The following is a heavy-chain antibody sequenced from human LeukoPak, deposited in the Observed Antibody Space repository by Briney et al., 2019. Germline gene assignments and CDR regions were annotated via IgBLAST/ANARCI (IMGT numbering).Heavy chain of an antibody. CDR1: GFTFSIYS. D-gene: IGHD3-3*01. J-gene: IGHJ4*02. V-gene: IGHV3-21*01. CDR2: ITVNSNYI. CDR3: AREHQGISIFGVVDY. Sequence: PGGSLRLSCAPSGFTFSIYSINWVRQAPGKGLEWVSFITVNSNYIYYADSVKGRFTISRDNAKNSLYLQMNSLRVEDTAVYYCAREHQGISIFGVVDYWGQGTLVTVSS.